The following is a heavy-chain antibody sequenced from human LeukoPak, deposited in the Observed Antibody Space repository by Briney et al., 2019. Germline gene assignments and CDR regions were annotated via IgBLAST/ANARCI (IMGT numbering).Heavy chain of an antibody. CDR3: ARGALGDYGGDY. CDR2: ISGYNGNT. D-gene: IGHD4-17*01. CDR1: GYSFITYP. V-gene: IGHV1-18*04. Sequence: GASVKVSCKASGYSFITYPMNWVRQAPGQGLEWMGWISGYNGNTNYAQKLQGRVTMTTDTSTSTAYMELRSLRSDDTAVYYCARGALGDYGGDYWGQGTLVTVSS. J-gene: IGHJ4*02.